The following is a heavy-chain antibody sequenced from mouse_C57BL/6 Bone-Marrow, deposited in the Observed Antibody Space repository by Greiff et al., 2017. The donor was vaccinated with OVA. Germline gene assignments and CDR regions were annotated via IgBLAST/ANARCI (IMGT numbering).Heavy chain of an antibody. CDR1: GFTFSDYY. J-gene: IGHJ4*01. D-gene: IGHD4-1*01. V-gene: IGHV5-16*01. CDR2: INYDGSST. Sequence: EVMLVESEGGLVQPGSSMKLSCTASGFTFSDYYMAWVRQVPEKGLEWVANINYDGSSTYYLDSLKSRFIISRDNAKNILYLQMSSLKSEDTATYYCARERWDFYYAMDYWGQGTSVTVSS. CDR3: ARERWDFYYAMDY.